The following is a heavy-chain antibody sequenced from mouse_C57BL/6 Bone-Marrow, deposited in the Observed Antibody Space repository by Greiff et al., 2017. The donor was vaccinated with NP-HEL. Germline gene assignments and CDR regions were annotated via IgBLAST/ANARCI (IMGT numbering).Heavy chain of an antibody. Sequence: EVQRVESGGDLVKPGGSLTLSCAASGFTFSSYGMSWVRQTPDKRLEWVATISSGGSYTYYPASVKGRFTISRDYDKNTLYLQMSSLKSEDTAMYYCARNVRTGTHDYWGQGTTLTVSS. CDR1: GFTFSSYG. D-gene: IGHD4-1*01. CDR2: ISSGGSYT. CDR3: ARNVRTGTHDY. J-gene: IGHJ2*01. V-gene: IGHV5-6*01.